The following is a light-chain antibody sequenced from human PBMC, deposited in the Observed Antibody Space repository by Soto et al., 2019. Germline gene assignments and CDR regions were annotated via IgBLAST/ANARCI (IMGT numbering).Light chain of an antibody. CDR2: KNN. J-gene: IGLJ3*02. Sequence: QSVLTQPPSESGTTGQRVTISCSGGSYNVGKNLVYWYQQRPGTAPKLIIFKNNQRPSGVPDRFSGSNSGSSASLAISGRRAEEEAAYFCVAWYDRQRAWVCGGGTKLT. CDR1: SYNVGKNL. V-gene: IGLV1-47*01. CDR3: VAWYDRQRAWV.